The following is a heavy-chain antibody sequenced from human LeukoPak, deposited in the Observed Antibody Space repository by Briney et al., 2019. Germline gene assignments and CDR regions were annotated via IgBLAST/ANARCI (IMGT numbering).Heavy chain of an antibody. Sequence: GRSLRLSCAASGFTFSSYGMHWVSQVPGNGLEWVAVISYDGSNKYYADSVKGRFTISRDNSKNTLYLQMNSLRAEDTAVYYCAKDYGDYAGFFDYWGQGTLVTVSS. CDR1: GFTFSSYG. CDR2: ISYDGSNK. J-gene: IGHJ4*02. D-gene: IGHD4-17*01. CDR3: AKDYGDYAGFFDY. V-gene: IGHV3-30*18.